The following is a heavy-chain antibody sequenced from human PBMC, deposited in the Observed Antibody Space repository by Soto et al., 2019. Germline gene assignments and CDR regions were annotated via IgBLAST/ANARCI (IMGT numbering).Heavy chain of an antibody. CDR1: GGSVSSGSYY. Sequence: KPSETLSLTCTVSGGSVSSGSYYWSWILQPPGKGLEWIGYIYYSGSTNYNPSLKSRVTISVDTSKNQFSLKLSSVTAADTAVYYCARAVVSSGWYVGWFDPWGQGTLVTVSS. V-gene: IGHV4-61*01. CDR2: IYYSGST. D-gene: IGHD6-19*01. J-gene: IGHJ5*02. CDR3: ARAVVSSGWYVGWFDP.